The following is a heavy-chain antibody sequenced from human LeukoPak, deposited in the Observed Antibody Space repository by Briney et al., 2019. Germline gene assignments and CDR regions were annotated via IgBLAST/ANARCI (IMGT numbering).Heavy chain of an antibody. J-gene: IGHJ4*02. Sequence: GGSLRLSCAASGFTFSSYGMHWVRQAPGKGLEWVAVISYDGSNKYYADSVKGRFTISRDNSKNTLYLQMNSLRAEDTAVYYCAKDPFPTPSLGYWGQGTLVTVSS. CDR1: GFTFSSYG. CDR3: AKDPFPTPSLGY. CDR2: ISYDGSNK. V-gene: IGHV3-30*18.